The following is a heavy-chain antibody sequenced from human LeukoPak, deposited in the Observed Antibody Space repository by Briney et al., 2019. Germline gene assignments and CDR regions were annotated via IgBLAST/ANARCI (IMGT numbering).Heavy chain of an antibody. J-gene: IGHJ3*02. CDR2: INPNSGGT. V-gene: IGHV1-2*02. CDR1: GYTFTGYY. D-gene: IGHD3-22*01. CDR3: ARSGSGSDAFDI. Sequence: ASVKVSCKASGYTFTGYYMHCVRQAPGQGLEWMGWINPNSGGTNYAQKFQGRVTMTRDTSISTAYMELSRLRSGDTAVYYCARSGSGSDAFDIWGQGTMVTVSS.